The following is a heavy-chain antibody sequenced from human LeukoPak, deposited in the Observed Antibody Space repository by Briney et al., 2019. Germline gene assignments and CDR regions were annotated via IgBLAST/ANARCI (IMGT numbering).Heavy chain of an antibody. CDR2: ISGSGGST. CDR3: AKDGDIVVVPAVKPHFDY. D-gene: IGHD2-2*01. V-gene: IGHV3-23*01. J-gene: IGHJ4*02. CDR1: GFTFSSYA. Sequence: PGGSLRLSCAASGFTFSSYAMSWVRQAPGKGLEWVSAISGSGGSTYYADSATGRFTISRDNSKNTLYLQMNSLRAEDTAVYYCAKDGDIVVVPAVKPHFDYWGQGTLVTVSS.